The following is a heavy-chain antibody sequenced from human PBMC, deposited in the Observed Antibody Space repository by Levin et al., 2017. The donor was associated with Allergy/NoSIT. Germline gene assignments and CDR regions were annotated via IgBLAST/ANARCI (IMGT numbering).Heavy chain of an antibody. CDR3: ARGFLVTPSLLGF. D-gene: IGHD2/OR15-2a*01. CDR1: GYTFTGYQ. CDR2: INPDNGGT. V-gene: IGHV1-2*02. J-gene: IGHJ4*02. Sequence: ASVKVSCEASGYTFTGYQMHWVRQAPGQGLEWMGWINPDNGGTNYARKFQGRVAMTRDTPISTAYMELSRLRSDDTAVYYCARGFLVTPSLLGFWGQGTLVTVSS.